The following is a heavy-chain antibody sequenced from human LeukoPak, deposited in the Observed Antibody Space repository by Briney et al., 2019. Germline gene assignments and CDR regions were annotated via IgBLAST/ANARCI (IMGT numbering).Heavy chain of an antibody. CDR3: ARELKVAGLTTGFDY. CDR2: ISDSGTNT. V-gene: IGHV3-23*01. Sequence: GRSLRLSCAASGLTFSSYAMGWVRQAPGKGLEWVSAISDSGTNTFYADSVKGRLTISRDNSKSTLYLQMNSLRVEDTAIYYCARELKVAGLTTGFDYWGQGTLVTVSS. CDR1: GLTFSSYA. J-gene: IGHJ4*02. D-gene: IGHD6-19*01.